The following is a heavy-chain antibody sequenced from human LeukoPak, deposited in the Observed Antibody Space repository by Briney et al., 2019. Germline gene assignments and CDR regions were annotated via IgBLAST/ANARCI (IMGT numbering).Heavy chain of an antibody. D-gene: IGHD3-9*01. CDR1: GGSISSGDYY. V-gene: IGHV4-39*07. Sequence: PSETLSLTCTVSGGSISSGDYYWSWIRQPPGKGLEWIGSIYYSGSTYYNPSLKSRVTISVDTSKNQFSLKLSSVTAADTAVYYCARGTVGYFDWLPPSGWFDPWGQGTLVTVSS. J-gene: IGHJ5*02. CDR2: IYYSGST. CDR3: ARGTVGYFDWLPPSGWFDP.